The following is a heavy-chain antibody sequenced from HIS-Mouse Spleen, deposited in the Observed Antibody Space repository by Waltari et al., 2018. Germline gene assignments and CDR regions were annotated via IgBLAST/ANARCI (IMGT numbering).Heavy chain of an antibody. CDR2: IYYSGST. CDR1: GCSVSSGTYY. D-gene: IGHD6-19*01. Sequence: QVQLQESGPGLVKPSETLSLTCTFSGCSVSSGTYYWSWIRPPPGKGLEWIGYIYYSGSTNYNPSLKSRVTISVDTSKNQFSLKLSSVTAADTAVYYCASRSYSSGWYKAFDIWGQGTMVTVSS. J-gene: IGHJ3*02. V-gene: IGHV4-61*01. CDR3: ASRSYSSGWYKAFDI.